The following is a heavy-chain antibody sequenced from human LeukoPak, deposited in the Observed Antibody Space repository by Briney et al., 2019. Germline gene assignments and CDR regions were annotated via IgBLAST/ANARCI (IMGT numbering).Heavy chain of an antibody. CDR1: GFTFISYS. D-gene: IGHD6-13*01. CDR3: ARETIAAAGKAFDP. J-gene: IGHJ5*02. CDR2: ISSSSSYI. V-gene: IGHV3-21*01. Sequence: GGSLRLSCAASGFTFISYSMNWVRQAPGKGLEWVSPISSSSSYIYYADSVKGRFTISRDNAKHSLYLQMNSLRAEDTAVYYCARETIAAAGKAFDPWGQGTLVTVSS.